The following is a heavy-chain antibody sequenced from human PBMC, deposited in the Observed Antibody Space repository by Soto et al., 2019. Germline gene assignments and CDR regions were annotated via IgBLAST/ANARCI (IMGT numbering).Heavy chain of an antibody. V-gene: IGHV3-23*04. CDR3: AKAGVGGFRGWDTFNWFDS. CDR2: ISGSGNSP. J-gene: IGHJ5*01. D-gene: IGHD5-18*01. CDR1: GFIFGDHV. Sequence: EVQLVESGGRLVQRGGSLRLSCSGSGFIFGDHVMDWVRQAPGKGLEWVAGISGSGNSPFFRDSVKGRFTISRDNSKNTLFLQMNSLRDDDGAVYYCAKAGVGGFRGWDTFNWFDSWGQGILVTVSS.